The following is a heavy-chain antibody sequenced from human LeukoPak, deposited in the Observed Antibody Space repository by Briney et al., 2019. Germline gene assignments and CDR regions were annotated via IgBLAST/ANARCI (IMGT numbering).Heavy chain of an antibody. CDR2: ISSSGSTV. V-gene: IGHV3-48*03. CDR3: ARESTAGYNSSWYGFRN. CDR1: GFTFSSYE. J-gene: IGHJ1*01. Sequence: GGSLRLSCAASGFTFSSYEVNWVRQAPGKGLEWVSYISSSGSTVYYADSVKGRFTISRDNAKNSLFLQMGSLRVEDTAVYYYARESTAGYNSSWYGFRNWGQGTLVSVSS. D-gene: IGHD6-13*01.